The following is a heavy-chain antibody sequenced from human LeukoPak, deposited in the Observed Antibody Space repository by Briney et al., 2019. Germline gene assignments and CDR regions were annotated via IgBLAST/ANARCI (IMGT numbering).Heavy chain of an antibody. D-gene: IGHD5-24*01. J-gene: IGHJ4*02. Sequence: GGSLRLSCAASGFTFTNYAMNWVRQAPGKGLEWVSSISGSGDDTSYADSVKGRFTISRDNSRNTLYLQMNSLRAEDTAVYYCAKQFVDIRGQGTLVTVSS. V-gene: IGHV3-23*01. CDR3: AKQFVDI. CDR2: ISGSGDDT. CDR1: GFTFTNYA.